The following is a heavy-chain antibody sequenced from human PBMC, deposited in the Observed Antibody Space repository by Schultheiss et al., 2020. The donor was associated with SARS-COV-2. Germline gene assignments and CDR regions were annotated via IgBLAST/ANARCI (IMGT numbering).Heavy chain of an antibody. J-gene: IGHJ6*02. Sequence: SETLSLTCTVSGGSISSYYWSWIRQPPGKGLEWIGYIYYSGSTNYNPSLKSRVTMSVDTSKNQFSLKLSSVTAADTAVYYCARTHDYGDYAALASYGMDVWGQGTTVTVSS. V-gene: IGHV4-59*12. CDR1: GGSISSYY. CDR3: ARTHDYGDYAALASYGMDV. D-gene: IGHD4-17*01. CDR2: IYYSGST.